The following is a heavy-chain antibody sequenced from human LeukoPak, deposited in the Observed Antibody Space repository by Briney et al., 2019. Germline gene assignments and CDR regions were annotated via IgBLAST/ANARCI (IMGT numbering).Heavy chain of an antibody. Sequence: GGSLRLSCAASGFTFSSYGMSWVRQAPGKGLEWVSAISGSGGSTYYADSVKGRFTISRDNSKNTLYLQMNSLRAKDTAVYYCAKDRSEITMIVVVITGLDYWGQGTLVTVSS. CDR1: GFTFSSYG. J-gene: IGHJ4*02. V-gene: IGHV3-23*01. D-gene: IGHD3-22*01. CDR3: AKDRSEITMIVVVITGLDY. CDR2: ISGSGGST.